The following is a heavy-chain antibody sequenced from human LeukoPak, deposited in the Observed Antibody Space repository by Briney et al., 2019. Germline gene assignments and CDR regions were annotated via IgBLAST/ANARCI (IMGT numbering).Heavy chain of an antibody. CDR1: GGSIRSYY. Sequence: PSETLSLTCTVSGGSIRSYYWSWMRQPPGKELEGIGYLYYSGRTNYNPSLKSRVTMSVDTSKNQFSLKLYSVTAADTAVYYCAALGYFDYWGQGTLVTVSS. D-gene: IGHD3-16*01. CDR2: LYYSGRT. J-gene: IGHJ4*02. CDR3: AALGYFDY. V-gene: IGHV4-59*01.